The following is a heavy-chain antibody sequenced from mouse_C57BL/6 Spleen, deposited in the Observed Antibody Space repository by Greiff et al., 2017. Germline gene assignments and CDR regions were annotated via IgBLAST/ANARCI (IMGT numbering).Heavy chain of an antibody. CDR2: INPSSGYT. CDR3: AQGGNYAMDY. V-gene: IGHV1-4*01. J-gene: IGHJ4*01. D-gene: IGHD2-1*01. CDR1: GYTFTSYT. Sequence: VQLQESGAELARPGASVKMSCKASGYTFTSYTMHWVKQRPGQGLEWIGYINPSSGYTKYNQKFKDKATLTADKSSSTAYMQLSSLTSEDSAVYYCAQGGNYAMDYWGQGTSVTVSS.